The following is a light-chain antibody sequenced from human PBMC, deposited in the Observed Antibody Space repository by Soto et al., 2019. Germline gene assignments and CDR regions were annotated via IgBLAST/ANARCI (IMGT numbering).Light chain of an antibody. J-gene: IGKJ1*01. CDR1: QGIRND. V-gene: IGKV1-6*01. CDR3: LQDYNSPRT. Sequence: AILMTQSPSSLSASIGDRVTITCRASQGIRNDLGWYQQKPGKAPTLLIYAASSLQSGVPARFSGSGSGTDFNLTISSLQPEDFATYYCLQDYNSPRTFGQGTKVEIK. CDR2: AAS.